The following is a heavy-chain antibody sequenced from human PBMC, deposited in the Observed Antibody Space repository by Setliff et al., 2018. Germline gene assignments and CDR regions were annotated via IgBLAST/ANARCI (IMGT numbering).Heavy chain of an antibody. Sequence: PSETLSLTCTVYGGSFTNYYWGWIRQSPGKGLEWIGETNHSGSTNYNPSLKSRLTISVDASTNQFSLKLYSVTAADTAVYYCRYWSGYYNNDYWGQGTLVTVSS. CDR3: RYWSGYYNNDY. CDR1: GGSFTNYY. V-gene: IGHV4-34*01. J-gene: IGHJ4*02. CDR2: TNHSGST. D-gene: IGHD3-3*01.